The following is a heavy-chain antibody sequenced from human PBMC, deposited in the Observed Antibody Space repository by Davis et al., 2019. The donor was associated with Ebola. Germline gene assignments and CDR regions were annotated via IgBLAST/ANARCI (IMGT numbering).Heavy chain of an antibody. D-gene: IGHD6-13*01. CDR3: ARWYGVAAALSWFDP. Sequence: ASVKVSCKASGYTFTGYYMHWVRQAPGQGLEWMGWINPNSGGTNYAQKFQGRVTITRDTSASTAYMELSSLRSEDTAVYYCARWYGVAAALSWFDPWGQGTLVTVSS. CDR1: GYTFTGYY. J-gene: IGHJ5*02. CDR2: INPNSGGT. V-gene: IGHV1-2*02.